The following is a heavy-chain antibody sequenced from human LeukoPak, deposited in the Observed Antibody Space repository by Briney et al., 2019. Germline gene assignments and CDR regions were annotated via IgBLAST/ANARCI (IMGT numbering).Heavy chain of an antibody. CDR3: AKKVPGASYYFDF. CDR1: GFTLSNYD. D-gene: IGHD7-27*01. J-gene: IGHJ4*02. Sequence: GGSLRLSCIASGFTLSNYDMTWVRQTPGKGLEYVSSIGSGGYTFYAGSVKGRFSISRDISQNTVYLQMNSLRAEDTAMYFCAKKVPGASYYFDFWGQGTLVTVSS. CDR2: IGSGGYT. V-gene: IGHV3-23*01.